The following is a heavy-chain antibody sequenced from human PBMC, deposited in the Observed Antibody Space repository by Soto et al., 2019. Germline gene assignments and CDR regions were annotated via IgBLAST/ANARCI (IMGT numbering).Heavy chain of an antibody. CDR1: GGSFSGYY. D-gene: IGHD6-25*01. CDR3: ALRGRLYYYYGMDV. CDR2: INHSGST. V-gene: IGHV4-34*01. Sequence: SETLSFTCAVYGGSFSGYYWSWIRQPPGKGLEWIGEINHSGSTNYNPSLKSRVTISVDTSKNQFSLKLSSVTAADTAVYYCALRGRLYYYYGMDVWGHGTTVTVSS. J-gene: IGHJ6*02.